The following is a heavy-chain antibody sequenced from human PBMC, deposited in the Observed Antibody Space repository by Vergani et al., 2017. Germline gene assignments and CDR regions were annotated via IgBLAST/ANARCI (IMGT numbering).Heavy chain of an antibody. D-gene: IGHD3-16*01. Sequence: QVQLQQWGAGLLKPSETLSLTCTVSGGSISSGGYYWSWIRQHPGKGLEWIGYIYYSGSTYYNPSLKSRVTISVDTSKNQFSLKLSSVTAADTAVYYCARRGYYYYYMDVWGKGTTVTVSS. CDR1: GGSISSGGYY. J-gene: IGHJ6*03. CDR3: ARRGYYYYYMDV. CDR2: IYYSGST. V-gene: IGHV4-31*03.